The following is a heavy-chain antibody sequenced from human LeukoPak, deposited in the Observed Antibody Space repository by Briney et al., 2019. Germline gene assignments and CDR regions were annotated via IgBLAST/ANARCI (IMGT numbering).Heavy chain of an antibody. CDR2: IYYSGST. CDR1: GYSISSGYY. D-gene: IGHD3-16*01. J-gene: IGHJ6*03. CDR3: ARSPGWGFYYYYYMDV. V-gene: IGHV4-38-2*02. Sequence: SETLSLTCTVSGYSISSGYYWGWIRQPPGKGLEWIGSIYYSGSTYYNPSLKSRVTISVDTSKNQFSLKLSSVTAADTAVYYCARSPGWGFYYYYYMDVWGKETTITVSS.